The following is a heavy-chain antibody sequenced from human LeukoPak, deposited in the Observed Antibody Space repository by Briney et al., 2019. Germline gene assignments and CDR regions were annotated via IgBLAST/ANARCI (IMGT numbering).Heavy chain of an antibody. D-gene: IGHD3-9*01. CDR1: GYTFTSYG. V-gene: IGHV1-18*01. Sequence: ASVKVSCKASGYTFTSYGISWVRQAPGQGLEWMGWISAYNGNTNYAQKLQGRVTMTTDTSTSTAYMELRSLRSDDTAVYYCARESGDILTGYPNIGYWGQGTLVTVSS. CDR3: ARESGDILTGYPNIGY. CDR2: ISAYNGNT. J-gene: IGHJ4*02.